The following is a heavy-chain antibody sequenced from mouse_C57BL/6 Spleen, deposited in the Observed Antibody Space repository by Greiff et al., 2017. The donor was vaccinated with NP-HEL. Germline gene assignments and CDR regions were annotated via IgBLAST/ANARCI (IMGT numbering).Heavy chain of an antibody. V-gene: IGHV1-82*01. CDR3: ARRGITTDAMDY. CDR2: LYPGDGDT. J-gene: IGHJ4*01. D-gene: IGHD1-1*01. CDR1: GYAFSSSW. Sequence: QVQLQQSGPELVKPGASVKISCKASGYAFSSSWMNWVKQRPGKGLEWIGRLYPGDGDTNYNGKFKGKATLTADKSSSTAYMQLSSLTSEDSAVYFCARRGITTDAMDYWGQGTAVTVSS.